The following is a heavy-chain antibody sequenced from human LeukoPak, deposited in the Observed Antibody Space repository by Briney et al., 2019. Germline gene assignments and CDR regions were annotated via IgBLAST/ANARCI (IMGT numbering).Heavy chain of an antibody. D-gene: IGHD1-26*01. CDR1: RFTFNSYS. J-gene: IGHJ4*02. CDR2: ISSRSSYI. CDR3: ARVPIVGASSFHY. V-gene: IGHV3-21*01. Sequence: PGGSLRLSCAASRFTFNSYSMNWVRQAPGEGREWVSSISSRSSYIYYADSVSGRFTISRDSTKNSLYLQKSRMKAEHTAVYYSARVPIVGASSFHYWGQGTLVTVSS.